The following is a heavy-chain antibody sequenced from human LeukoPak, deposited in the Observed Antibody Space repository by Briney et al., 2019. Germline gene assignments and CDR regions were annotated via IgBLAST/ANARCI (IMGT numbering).Heavy chain of an antibody. V-gene: IGHV3-7*01. Sequence: PGGSLRLSCAAPGFTFSSYWMSSVRQAPRKGLEWVAKIKQDGSEKYYVDSVKGRFTISRDNAKNSLYLQMNSLRAEDTAVYYCALSRTLDYWGQGTLVTVSS. CDR3: ALSRTLDY. CDR2: IKQDGSEK. J-gene: IGHJ4*02. D-gene: IGHD2-2*01. CDR1: GFTFSSYW.